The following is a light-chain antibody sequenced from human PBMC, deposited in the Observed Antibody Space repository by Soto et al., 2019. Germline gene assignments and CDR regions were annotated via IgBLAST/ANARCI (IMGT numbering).Light chain of an antibody. J-gene: IGLJ1*01. V-gene: IGLV2-23*01. CDR1: VGL. CDR3: CLYVGGRTYV. CDR2: DDT. Sequence: QSVLTQPASVSGSPGQSITISCTGTVGLVSWYQQHPGKVPKLIIYDDTKRPSRVSSRFSGSKSGNTASLTISGLQTEDEADYSCCLYVGGRTYVFGTGTKVTVL.